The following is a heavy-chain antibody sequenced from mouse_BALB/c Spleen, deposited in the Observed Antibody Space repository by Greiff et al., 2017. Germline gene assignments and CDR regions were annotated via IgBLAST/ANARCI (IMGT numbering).Heavy chain of an antibody. CDR1: GFNIKDYY. CDR2: IDPENGNT. D-gene: IGHD1-2*01. CDR3: ARRELRLRGFAY. V-gene: IGHV14-1*02. Sequence: DVKLVESGAELVRPGALVKLSCKASGFNIKDYYMHWVKQRPEQGLEWIGWIDPENGNTIYDPKFQGKASITADTSSNTAYLQLSSLTSEDTAVYYCARRELRLRGFAYWGQGTLVTVSA. J-gene: IGHJ3*01.